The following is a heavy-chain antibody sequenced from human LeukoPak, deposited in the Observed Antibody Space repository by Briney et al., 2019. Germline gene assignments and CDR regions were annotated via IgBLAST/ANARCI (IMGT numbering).Heavy chain of an antibody. Sequence: SETLSLTCIVSGGSFSSGNYYWSWIRQPPGKGLEWIGYIYYSGNTNYNPSLKSRVTISVDTSKNQLSLKESSVTAADTAVYYCARPHSGDDFRAFDIWGPGTMVTVSS. CDR1: GGSFSSGNYY. CDR2: IYYSGNT. J-gene: IGHJ3*02. V-gene: IGHV4-61*01. CDR3: ARPHSGDDFRAFDI. D-gene: IGHD5-12*01.